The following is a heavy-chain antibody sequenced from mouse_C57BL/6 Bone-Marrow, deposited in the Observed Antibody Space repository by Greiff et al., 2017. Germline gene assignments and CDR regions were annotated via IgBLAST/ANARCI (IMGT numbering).Heavy chain of an antibody. CDR3: AIEGSYYGSGAY. CDR1: GYTFTSYW. CDR2: IYPSDSET. J-gene: IGHJ3*01. Sequence: QVQLQQPGAELVRPGSSVKLSCKASGYTFTSYWMDWVKQRPGQGLEWIGNIYPSDSETHYNQKFKDKATLTVDKSSSTAYMQLSSLTSEDSAVYYCAIEGSYYGSGAYWGQGTLVTVSA. V-gene: IGHV1-61*01. D-gene: IGHD1-1*01.